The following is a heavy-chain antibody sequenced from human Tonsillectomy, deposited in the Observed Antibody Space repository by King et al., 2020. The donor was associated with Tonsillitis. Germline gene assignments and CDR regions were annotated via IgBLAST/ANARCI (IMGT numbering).Heavy chain of an antibody. CDR3: VKDQQFYDYVWGSYRKAAFDI. CDR1: GFTFSNYA. Sequence: VQLVESGGGLVQPGGSLRLSCSASGFTFSNYAMHWVRQAPGKGLEYVSAISSNGGSTYYADSVKGRFTISRDNSKNTLYLQMSSLRAEDTAVYYCVKDQQFYDYVWGSYRKAAFDIWGHGTMVTVSS. CDR2: ISSNGGST. D-gene: IGHD3-16*02. J-gene: IGHJ3*02. V-gene: IGHV3-64D*06.